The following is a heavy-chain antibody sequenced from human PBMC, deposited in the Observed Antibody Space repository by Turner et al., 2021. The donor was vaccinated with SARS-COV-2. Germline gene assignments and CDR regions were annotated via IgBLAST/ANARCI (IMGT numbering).Heavy chain of an antibody. D-gene: IGHD3-10*01. J-gene: IGHJ5*02. CDR1: GGSISSSPYY. Sequence: QLQLQESGPGLVPPSETLSLTCTVSGGSISSSPYYWGWIRQPPGKGLEWIGSIYYSGSTYYNPSLKSRVTISVDTSKNQFSLKLSSVTAADTAVYYCARRSEGYYGSGSHWFDPWGQGTLVTVSS. CDR2: IYYSGST. V-gene: IGHV4-39*01. CDR3: ARRSEGYYGSGSHWFDP.